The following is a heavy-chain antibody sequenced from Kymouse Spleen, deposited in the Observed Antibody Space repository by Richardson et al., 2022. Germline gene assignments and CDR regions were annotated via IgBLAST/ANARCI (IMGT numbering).Heavy chain of an antibody. J-gene: IGHJ4*02. D-gene: IGHD6-13*01. Sequence: QVQLQQWGAGLLKPSETLSLTCAVYGGSFSGYYWSWIRQPPGKGLEWIGEINHSGSTNYNPSLKSRVTISVDTSKNQFSLKLSSVTAADTAVYYCAGEGRIAAAGNWGQGTLVTVSS. V-gene: IGHV4-34*01. CDR3: AGEGRIAAAGN. CDR1: GGSFSGYY. CDR2: INHSGST.